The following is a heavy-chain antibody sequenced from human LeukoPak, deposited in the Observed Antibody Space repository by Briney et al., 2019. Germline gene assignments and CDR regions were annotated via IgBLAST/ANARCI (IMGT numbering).Heavy chain of an antibody. V-gene: IGHV1-69*05. CDR3: ARVSFNEYYFDY. D-gene: IGHD2-8*01. CDR1: GGTFSSYA. CDR2: INPIFGTA. Sequence: SVKVSCKASGGTFSSYAISWVRQAPGQGLEWMGRINPIFGTANYAQKFQGRVTITTDESTSTAYMELSSLRSEDTAVYYCARVSFNEYYFDYWGQGTLVTVSS. J-gene: IGHJ4*02.